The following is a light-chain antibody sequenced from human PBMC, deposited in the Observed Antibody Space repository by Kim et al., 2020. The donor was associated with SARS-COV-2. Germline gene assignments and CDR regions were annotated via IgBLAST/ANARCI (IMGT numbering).Light chain of an antibody. CDR3: QKCDSAPWT. J-gene: IGKJ1*01. Sequence: ASVGDRVTITCRASQDISNYLAWLQLKPGKAPKLLIYAASALQPGVPSRFSGSGSGTDFTLTVTSLQPEDVATYYCQKCDSAPWTFGQGTKVDIK. CDR1: QDISNY. CDR2: AAS. V-gene: IGKV1-27*01.